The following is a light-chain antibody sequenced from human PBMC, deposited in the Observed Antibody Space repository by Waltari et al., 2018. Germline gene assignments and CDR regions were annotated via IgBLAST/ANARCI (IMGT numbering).Light chain of an antibody. V-gene: IGKV2-30*02. Sequence: DVVMTQSPLSLAVTLGQPASISCRSSQSLVHSTGNTHLKWYLQRPGQSPRRLIYNGFTRDSGVPDRFSGSGSGTDFTLMISRVEAEDVGVYYCMQSTHLPLTFGGGTKVEIK. CDR3: MQSTHLPLT. CDR2: NGF. CDR1: QSLVHSTGNTH. J-gene: IGKJ4*01.